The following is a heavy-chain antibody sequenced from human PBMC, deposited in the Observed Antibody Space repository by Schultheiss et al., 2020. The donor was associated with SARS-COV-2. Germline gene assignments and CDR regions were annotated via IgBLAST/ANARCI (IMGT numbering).Heavy chain of an antibody. Sequence: GGSLRLSCAASGFTFSSYGMHWVRQAPGKGLEWVAVIWYDGSNKYYADSVKGRFTISRDNSKNTLYLQMGSLRAEDMAVYYCARENTIGYCSGGSCDAFDIWGQGTMVTVSS. J-gene: IGHJ3*02. CDR3: ARENTIGYCSGGSCDAFDI. D-gene: IGHD2-15*01. V-gene: IGHV3-30*19. CDR1: GFTFSSYG. CDR2: IWYDGSNK.